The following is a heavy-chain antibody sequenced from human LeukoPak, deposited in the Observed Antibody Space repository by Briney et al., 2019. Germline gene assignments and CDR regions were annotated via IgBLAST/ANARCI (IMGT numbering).Heavy chain of an antibody. J-gene: IGHJ6*03. CDR1: GGSFSGYY. CDR2: INHSGST. Sequence: SETLSLTCAVYGGSFSGYYWSWIRQPPGKGLEWIGEINHSGSTNYNPSLKSRVTISVDTSKNQFSLKLSSVTAADTAVYYCARHPPAYYYDSSGYLYYYYYYMDVWGKGTTVTVSS. D-gene: IGHD3-22*01. CDR3: ARHPPAYYYDSSGYLYYYYYYMDV. V-gene: IGHV4-34*01.